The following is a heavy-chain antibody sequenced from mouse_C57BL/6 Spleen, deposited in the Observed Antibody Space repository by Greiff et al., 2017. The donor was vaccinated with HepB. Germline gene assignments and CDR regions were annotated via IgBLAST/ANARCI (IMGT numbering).Heavy chain of an antibody. CDR3: AREITTVEDAMDY. CDR2: INPNNGGT. D-gene: IGHD1-1*01. V-gene: IGHV1-22*01. Sequence: VQLQQSGPELVKPGASVKMSCKASGYTFTDYKMHWVKQSQGKSLEWIGYINPNNGGTSYNQKFKGKATLTVNKSSSTAYMELRSLTSEDSAVYYCAREITTVEDAMDYWGQGTSVTVSS. CDR1: GYTFTDYK. J-gene: IGHJ4*01.